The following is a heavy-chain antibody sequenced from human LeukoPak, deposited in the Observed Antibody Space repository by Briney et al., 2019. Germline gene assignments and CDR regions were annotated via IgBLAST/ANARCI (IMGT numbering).Heavy chain of an antibody. J-gene: IGHJ4*02. CDR1: GYSISSGYY. V-gene: IGHV4-38-2*02. Sequence: SETLSLTCTVSGYSISSGYYWGWIRQPPGKGLEWIGSIYHSGSTYYNPSLKSRVTISVDTSKNQFSLKLSSVTAVDTAVYYCARVVGAYDYWGQGTLVTVSS. CDR3: ARVVGAYDY. CDR2: IYHSGST. D-gene: IGHD1-26*01.